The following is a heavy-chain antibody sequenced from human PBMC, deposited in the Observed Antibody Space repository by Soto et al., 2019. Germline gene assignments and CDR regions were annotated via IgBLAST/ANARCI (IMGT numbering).Heavy chain of an antibody. V-gene: IGHV3-74*01. J-gene: IGHJ5*02. CDR3: ARVCYDILTGRSCGFDP. Sequence: PGGSLRLSCAASGFTFSSYWMHWVRQAPGKGLVWVSRINSDGSSTSYADSVKDRFTISRDNAKNTLYLQMNSLRAEDTAVYYCARVCYDILTGRSCGFDPWGQGTLVTVSS. CDR1: GFTFSSYW. CDR2: INSDGSST. D-gene: IGHD3-9*01.